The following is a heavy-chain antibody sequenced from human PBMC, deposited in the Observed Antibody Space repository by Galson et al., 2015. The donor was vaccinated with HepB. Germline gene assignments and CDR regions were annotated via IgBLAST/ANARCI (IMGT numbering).Heavy chain of an antibody. Sequence: SCKASGGTFSNYAINWVRQAPGQGLEWMGGIIPIFGTPNYAQKFQGRVTITADKSTSTAFLELSSLRSEDTAVYYCARDIQDSSGWYLGNWGQGTLVTVSS. D-gene: IGHD6-19*01. CDR3: ARDIQDSSGWYLGN. CDR2: IIPIFGTP. J-gene: IGHJ4*02. CDR1: GGTFSNYA. V-gene: IGHV1-69*06.